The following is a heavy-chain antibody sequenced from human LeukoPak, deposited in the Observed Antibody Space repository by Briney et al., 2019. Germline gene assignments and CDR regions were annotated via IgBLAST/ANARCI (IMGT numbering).Heavy chain of an antibody. CDR2: IYYSGSS. Sequence: SETLSLTCTVSGGSISSYYWSWIRQPPGKGLEWIGYIYYSGSSNYNPSLKSRVTISLDTSKNQFSLKLSSVTAADTAVYYCARGDFWSGYYLFDYWGQGTLVTVSS. D-gene: IGHD3-3*01. J-gene: IGHJ4*02. CDR3: ARGDFWSGYYLFDY. V-gene: IGHV4-59*01. CDR1: GGSISSYY.